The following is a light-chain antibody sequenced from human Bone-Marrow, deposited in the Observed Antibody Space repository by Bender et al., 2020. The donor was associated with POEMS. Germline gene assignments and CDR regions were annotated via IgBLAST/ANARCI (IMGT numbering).Light chain of an antibody. CDR2: EVR. V-gene: IGLV2-18*02. CDR3: SSYTSTNSFV. CDR1: SSDVGRYNR. Sequence: QSALTQPPSVSGSPGQSVTISCTGTSSDVGRYNRVCWYQQPPGTAPKLMVYEVRNRPSGVPDRFSGSKSGNTASLTISGLQTEDEADYYCSSYTSTNSFVFGTGTRVTVL. J-gene: IGLJ1*01.